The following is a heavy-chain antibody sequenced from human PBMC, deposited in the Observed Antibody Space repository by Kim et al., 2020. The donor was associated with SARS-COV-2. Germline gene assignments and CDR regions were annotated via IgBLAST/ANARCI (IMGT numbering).Heavy chain of an antibody. J-gene: IGHJ3*02. CDR3: ARDTSITPYAFDI. D-gene: IGHD3-10*01. CDR2: ISSSGSTI. V-gene: IGHV3-48*03. Sequence: GGSLRLSCAASGFTFSSYEMNWVRQAPGKGLEWVSYISSSGSTIYYADSVKGRFTISRDNAKNSLYLQMNSLRAEDTAVYYCARDTSITPYAFDIWGQGTMVTVSS. CDR1: GFTFSSYE.